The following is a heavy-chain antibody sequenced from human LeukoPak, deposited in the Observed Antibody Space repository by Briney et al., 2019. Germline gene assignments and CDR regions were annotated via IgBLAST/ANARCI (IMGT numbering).Heavy chain of an antibody. Sequence: ASVKVSCKASGYTFTGYYMHWVRQAPGQGLEWMGRINPNSGGTNYAQKFQGRVTMTRDTSISTAYVELSRLRSDDTAVYYCARGRYGSGPADYWGQGTLVTVSS. CDR1: GYTFTGYY. CDR2: INPNSGGT. CDR3: ARGRYGSGPADY. J-gene: IGHJ4*02. D-gene: IGHD3-10*01. V-gene: IGHV1-2*06.